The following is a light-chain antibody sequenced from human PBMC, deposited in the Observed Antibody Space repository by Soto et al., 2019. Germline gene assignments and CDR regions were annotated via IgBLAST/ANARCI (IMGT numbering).Light chain of an antibody. CDR3: QQRTNWPPLT. J-gene: IGKJ4*01. CDR1: QSIYSN. Sequence: ENVLTQSPATLSLSPGERATLSCRASQSIYSNLAWYQQKPGQAPRLLIYGASNRASGIPARFSGSGSGTDFTLIISSLEPEDFAVYYCQQRTNWPPLTFGGGTKVEIK. CDR2: GAS. V-gene: IGKV3-11*01.